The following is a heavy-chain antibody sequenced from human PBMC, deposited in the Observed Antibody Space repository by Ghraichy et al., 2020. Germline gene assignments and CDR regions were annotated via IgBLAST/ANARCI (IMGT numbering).Heavy chain of an antibody. D-gene: IGHD3-3*01. CDR1: GFTFNNYG. CDR2: ISYDGSNI. CDR3: ARDTDYDFWSGYYAPQYYFDY. J-gene: IGHJ4*02. Sequence: GGSLRLSCAASGFTFNNYGIHWVRQAPGKGLEWVAVISYDGSNIYYRDSVKGRFTISRDNSKNTLYLQMNSLRAEDTAVYYCARDTDYDFWSGYYAPQYYFDYWGQGTLVTVSS. V-gene: IGHV3-30*03.